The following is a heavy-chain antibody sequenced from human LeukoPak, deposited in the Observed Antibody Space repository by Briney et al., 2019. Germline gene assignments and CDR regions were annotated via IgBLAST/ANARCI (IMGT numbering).Heavy chain of an antibody. CDR3: AKDIGDYDFWSGYPGHGYFDY. D-gene: IGHD3-3*01. CDR1: GFTFSTYP. J-gene: IGHJ4*02. Sequence: PGGSLRLSCAASGFTFSTYPMSWVRQAPGKGLEWVSAISGSGGDTYYADSVKGRFTISRDNSKNTLYLQMNSLRAEDTAVYYCAKDIGDYDFWSGYPGHGYFDYWGQGTLVTVSS. CDR2: ISGSGGDT. V-gene: IGHV3-23*01.